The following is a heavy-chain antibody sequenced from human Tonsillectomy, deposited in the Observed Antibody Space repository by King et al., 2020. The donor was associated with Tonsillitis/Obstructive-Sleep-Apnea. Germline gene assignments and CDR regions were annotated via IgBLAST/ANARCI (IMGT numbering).Heavy chain of an antibody. J-gene: IGHJ6*03. CDR1: GFTFSSHW. Sequence: VQLVESGGGLVQPGGSLRLSCAASGFTFSSHWMHWVRQAPGKGLVWVSRINSDGSGTSYADSVKGRFTISRDNAKNTLYLQMNSLRPEDTAVYYCARQIYSYCYLDVWGKGTTVTVSS. CDR3: ARQIYSYCYLDV. CDR2: INSDGSGT. V-gene: IGHV3-74*01.